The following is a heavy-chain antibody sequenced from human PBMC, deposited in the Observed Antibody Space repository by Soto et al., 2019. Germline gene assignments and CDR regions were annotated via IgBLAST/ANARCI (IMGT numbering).Heavy chain of an antibody. V-gene: IGHV4-34*01. Sequence: SETLSLTCAVYGGSFSGFYWSWIRQPPGKGLEWIGEINHSGSTNYNPSLKSRVTISVDTSKNQFSLKLSSVTAADTAVYYCARGSEVVPAATGGWFDPWGQGTLVTVSS. D-gene: IGHD2-2*01. CDR2: INHSGST. CDR3: ARGSEVVPAATGGWFDP. J-gene: IGHJ5*02. CDR1: GGSFSGFY.